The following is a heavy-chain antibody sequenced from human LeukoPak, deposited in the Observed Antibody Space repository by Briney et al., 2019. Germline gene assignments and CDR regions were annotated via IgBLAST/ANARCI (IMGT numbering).Heavy chain of an antibody. J-gene: IGHJ5*02. CDR3: ARSLLWFGELLPHNCFHP. Sequence: PSETLSLTCAVSGGSISSYDLSCIRQPPGKGLEWIGYIYYSGSTNYNPSLKSRVTISVDTSKNQFSLKLSSVTAADTAVYYCARSLLWFGELLPHNCFHPWGQGTLVTVSS. V-gene: IGHV4-59*08. D-gene: IGHD3-10*01. CDR2: IYYSGST. CDR1: GGSISSYD.